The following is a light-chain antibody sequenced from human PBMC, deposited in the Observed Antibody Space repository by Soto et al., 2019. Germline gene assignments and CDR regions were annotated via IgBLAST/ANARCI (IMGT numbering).Light chain of an antibody. CDR2: GAS. J-gene: IGKJ2*01. Sequence: EIVLTQSPGTLSLSPGERATLSCRASQSVSSSYLAWYQKKPGQAPRLLIYGASSRATGIPDRFSGSGSGTEFTLTISRLEPEDFAVYYCQQYGNSPPYTFGQGTKLEIK. V-gene: IGKV3-20*01. CDR1: QSVSSSY. CDR3: QQYGNSPPYT.